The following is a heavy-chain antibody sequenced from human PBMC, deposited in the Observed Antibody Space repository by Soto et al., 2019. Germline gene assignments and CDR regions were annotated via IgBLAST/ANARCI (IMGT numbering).Heavy chain of an antibody. J-gene: IGHJ2*01. V-gene: IGHV3-30*04. D-gene: IGHD3-3*01. CDR3: AREGKVPRFLEWLPMGYFDL. CDR1: GFPFISYT. CDR2: ISSDGRKK. Sequence: QVQLVESGGGVVQPGRSLRLSCEASGFPFISYTMHWVRQPPGKGLEWVAVISSDGRKKYYTDSVEGRFTISRDNSKNTLFLQMNSLRADDTALYYCAREGKVPRFLEWLPMGYFDLWGRGTLLTVSS.